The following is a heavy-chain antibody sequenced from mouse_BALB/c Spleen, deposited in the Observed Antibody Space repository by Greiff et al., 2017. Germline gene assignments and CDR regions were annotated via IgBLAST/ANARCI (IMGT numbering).Heavy chain of an antibody. CDR1: GFTFSDYY. Sequence: DVMLVESGGGLVKPGGSLKLSCAASGFTFSDYYMYWVRQTPEKRLEWVATISDGGSYTYYPDSVKGRFTISRDNAKNNLYLQMSSLKSEDTAMYYCARDHYRYDEEAWFAYWGQGTLVTVSA. D-gene: IGHD2-14*01. CDR2: ISDGGSYT. CDR3: ARDHYRYDEEAWFAY. J-gene: IGHJ3*01. V-gene: IGHV5-4*02.